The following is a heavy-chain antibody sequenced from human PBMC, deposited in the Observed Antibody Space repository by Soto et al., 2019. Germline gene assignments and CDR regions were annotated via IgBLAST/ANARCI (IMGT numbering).Heavy chain of an antibody. CDR3: AHRILRTVFGLVTTTAIYFDF. J-gene: IGHJ4*02. Sequence: QITLNESGPPVVKPAETLTLTCTFSGFSLTTSGVGVGWIRQSPGKAPEWLALIYWDDDKRYSASLKSRLTNTKDTSKNQVVLTKASVDPADTATYYCAHRILRTVFGLVTTTAIYFDFWGQGPPVVVSS. CDR2: IYWDDDK. CDR1: GFSLTTSGVG. V-gene: IGHV2-5*02. D-gene: IGHD3-3*01.